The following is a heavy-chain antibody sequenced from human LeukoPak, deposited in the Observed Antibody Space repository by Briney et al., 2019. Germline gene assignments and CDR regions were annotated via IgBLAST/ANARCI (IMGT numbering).Heavy chain of an antibody. J-gene: IGHJ3*02. CDR3: ARDRLVAAARRDAFDI. CDR1: GYTFTSYY. V-gene: IGHV1-46*01. CDR2: INPSGGST. Sequence: ASVKVSCKASGYTFTSYYMHWVRQASGQGLEWMGIINPSGGSTSYAQKFQGRVTMTRDTSTSTVYMELSSLRSEDTAVYYCARDRLVAAARRDAFDIWGQGTMVTVSS. D-gene: IGHD6-13*01.